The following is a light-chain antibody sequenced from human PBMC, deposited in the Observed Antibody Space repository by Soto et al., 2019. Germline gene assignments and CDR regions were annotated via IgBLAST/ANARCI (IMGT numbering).Light chain of an antibody. Sequence: DIQMTQSPSTLSASVGDRVTITCRGSRTVSSWLAWFQQKPGKAPNLLIYKASRLQSGVPSRFSGSASGTEFTLTISSLQPDDSSTYYCLQYSSYPVTFGGGTKVEIK. CDR2: KAS. J-gene: IGKJ4*01. CDR1: RTVSSW. V-gene: IGKV1-5*03. CDR3: LQYSSYPVT.